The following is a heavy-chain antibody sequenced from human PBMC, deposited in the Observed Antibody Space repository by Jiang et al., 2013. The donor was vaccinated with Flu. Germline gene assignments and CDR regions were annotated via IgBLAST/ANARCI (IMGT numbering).Heavy chain of an antibody. CDR2: IYYTGST. CDR1: GGSVSSYY. CDR3: AKYCGRDCEYYYYGMDV. J-gene: IGHJ6*01. V-gene: IGHV4-59*02. Sequence: LLKPSETLSLTCTVSGGSVSSYYWNWIRQPPGKGLEWIGYIYYTGSTNYNPSLKSRVTISVDMSKNQFSLKLSSVTAADTAVYYCAKYCGRDCEYYYYGMDV. D-gene: IGHD2-21*02.